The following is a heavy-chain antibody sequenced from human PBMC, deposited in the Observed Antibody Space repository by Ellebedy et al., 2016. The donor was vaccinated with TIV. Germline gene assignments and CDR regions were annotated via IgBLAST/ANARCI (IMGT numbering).Heavy chain of an antibody. CDR3: TKDGSGTMNF. D-gene: IGHD1-1*01. CDR2: MNGDGNER. J-gene: IGHJ4*02. Sequence: GEFLKISCAVSGFTFSTSWMSWVRQAPGQGLEWVANMNGDGNERYYVDSVEGRFTISRDNTRNSLYLQMNSLRADDTAVYYCTKDGSGTMNFWGQGTLVTVSS. V-gene: IGHV3-7*01. CDR1: GFTFSTSW.